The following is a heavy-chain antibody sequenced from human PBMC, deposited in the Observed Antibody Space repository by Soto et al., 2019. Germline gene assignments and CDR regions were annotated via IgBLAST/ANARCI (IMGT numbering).Heavy chain of an antibody. V-gene: IGHV1-18*01. CDR1: GYTFTSYG. CDR2: ISAYNGNT. D-gene: IGHD2-2*02. CDR3: GRDCSSTSCYNYYYYYGMDV. Sequence: ASVKVSCKASGYTFTSYGISWVRQAPGQGLEWMGWISAYNGNTNYAQKLQGRVTMTTDTSTSTAYMELRSLRSDDTAVYYCGRDCSSTSCYNYYYYYGMDVWGQGTTVTVSS. J-gene: IGHJ6*02.